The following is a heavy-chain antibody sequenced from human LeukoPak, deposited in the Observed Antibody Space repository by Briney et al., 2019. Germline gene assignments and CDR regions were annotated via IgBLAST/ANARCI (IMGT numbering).Heavy chain of an antibody. CDR2: ITAYKGNT. D-gene: IGHD6-19*01. CDR3: ARDHSSGWEDYYYYYGMDV. CDR1: GYTFTSYG. J-gene: IGHJ6*02. Sequence: PRASVKVSCEASGYTFTSYGISWVRQAPGQGLEWMGWITAYKGNTNYAQNLQGRVTMTTDTSTSTAYMQLKSLRSDETAVYYCARDHSSGWEDYYYYYGMDVWGQGTTVTVSS. V-gene: IGHV1-18*01.